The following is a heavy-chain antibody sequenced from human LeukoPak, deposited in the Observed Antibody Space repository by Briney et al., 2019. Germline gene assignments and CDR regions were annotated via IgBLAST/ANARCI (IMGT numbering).Heavy chain of an antibody. V-gene: IGHV3-7*03. J-gene: IGHJ4*02. CDR1: GFTFGSYA. CDR2: IKQDGSEK. CDR3: ARIGSGTRDFDY. D-gene: IGHD6-19*01. Sequence: GGSLRLSCAASGFTFGSYAMNWVRQAPGKGLEWVANIKQDGSEKNYVDSVKGRFTISRDNAKNSLYLQMNSLRAEDTAVYYCARIGSGTRDFDYWGQGTLVTVSS.